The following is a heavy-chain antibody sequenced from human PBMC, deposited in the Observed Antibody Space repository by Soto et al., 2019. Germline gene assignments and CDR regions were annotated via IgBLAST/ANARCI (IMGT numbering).Heavy chain of an antibody. V-gene: IGHV3-21*01. CDR3: GRIQLSYDAFDI. Sequence: EVQLVESGGGLVKPGGSLRLSCAASGFTFSSYSMNWVRQAPGKGLEWVSSISSSSSYIYYADSVEGRFTISRDNAKNSLYLQMNSLRAEDTAVYYCGRIQLSYDAFDIWGQGTMVPVSS. CDR2: ISSSSSYI. CDR1: GFTFSSYS. J-gene: IGHJ3*02. D-gene: IGHD6-6*01.